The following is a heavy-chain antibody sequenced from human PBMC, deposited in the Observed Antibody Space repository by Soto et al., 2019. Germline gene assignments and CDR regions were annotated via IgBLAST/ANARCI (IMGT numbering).Heavy chain of an antibody. J-gene: IGHJ4*02. CDR1: GYTFTSYA. CDR2: INAGNGNT. CDR3: ARAYAGDAAPDY. Sequence: QVQLVQSGAEVKKPGASVKVSCKASGYTFTSYAIPWVRQAPGQRLERMGWINAGNGNTKYSQNFQGRVSITRDTSASTAYMELSSLISEDTAVFYCARAYAGDAAPDYWGQGTLVTVSS. V-gene: IGHV1-3*01. D-gene: IGHD2-2*01.